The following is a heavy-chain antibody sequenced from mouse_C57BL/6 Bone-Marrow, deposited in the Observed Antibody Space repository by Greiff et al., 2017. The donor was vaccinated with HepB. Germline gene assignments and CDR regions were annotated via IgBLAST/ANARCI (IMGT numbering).Heavy chain of an antibody. D-gene: IGHD1-1*01. J-gene: IGHJ3*01. CDR2: IDPNSGGN. CDR3: AIKNYYGSSYGFAY. Sequence: QVQLQQPGAELVKPGASVKLSCKASGYTFTSYWMHWVKQRPGRGLEWIGRIDPNSGGNKYNEKFKSKATLTVATSSSTTYMQRSNLTSEDSAVYYSAIKNYYGSSYGFAYWGQGTLVTVSA. CDR1: GYTFTSYW. V-gene: IGHV1-62-3*01.